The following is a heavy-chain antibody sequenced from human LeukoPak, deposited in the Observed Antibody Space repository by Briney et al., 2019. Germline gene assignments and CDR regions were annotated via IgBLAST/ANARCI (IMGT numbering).Heavy chain of an antibody. D-gene: IGHD6-25*01. CDR3: TTEWGQRLASYWYFDL. CDR1: EITFSNAL. J-gene: IGHJ2*01. CDR2: IKSQADGGTP. V-gene: IGHV3-15*01. Sequence: GGSLRLSGAASEITFSNALMSGVRQAPEKVLEGVGRIKSQADGGTPDYAAPVRGRFTISRDDSKNILYLHMSSLKTEDTAVYYCTTEWGQRLASYWYFDLWGHGTLVTVSS.